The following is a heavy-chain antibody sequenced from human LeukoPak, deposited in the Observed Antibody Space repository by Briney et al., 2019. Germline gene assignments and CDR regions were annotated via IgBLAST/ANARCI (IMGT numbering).Heavy chain of an antibody. D-gene: IGHD2-8*01. J-gene: IGHJ4*02. V-gene: IGHV3-7*01. CDR2: IKQDGSEK. CDR3: ARNFRLIDY. Sequence: PGGSLRLSCAASGFTFSSYSMNWVRQPPGKGLEWVANIKQDGSEKYYVDSVKGRFTISRDNAKNSLYLQMNSLRAEDTAVYYCARNFRLIDYWGQGTLVTVSS. CDR1: GFTFSSYS.